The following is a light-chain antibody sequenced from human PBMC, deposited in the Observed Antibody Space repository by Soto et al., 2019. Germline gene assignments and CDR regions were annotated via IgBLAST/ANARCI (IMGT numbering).Light chain of an antibody. V-gene: IGLV2-14*01. J-gene: IGLJ1*01. CDR3: RSYTSSIIYV. Sequence: QSALTQPASVSGSPGQSITISCTGTSSDVGGYNYVSWYQQHPGKAPKLMIYDVSNRPSGVSNRFSGSKSGNTASLTISGLQAEDEAEYKCRSYTSSIIYVFGTGTKVTVL. CDR1: SSDVGGYNY. CDR2: DVS.